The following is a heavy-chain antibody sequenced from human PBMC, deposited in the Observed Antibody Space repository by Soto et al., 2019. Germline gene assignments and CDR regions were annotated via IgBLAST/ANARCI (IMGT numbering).Heavy chain of an antibody. CDR3: ARDRATTVGYYYYYYGMDV. CDR1: GFTFSSYG. V-gene: IGHV3-33*01. J-gene: IGHJ6*02. Sequence: GGSLRLSCAASGFTFSSYGMHWVRQDPGKGLEWVAVIWYDGSNKYYADSVKGRFTISRDNSKNTLYLQMNSLRAEDTAVYYCARDRATTVGYYYYYYGMDVWGQGTTVTVSS. CDR2: IWYDGSNK. D-gene: IGHD4-17*01.